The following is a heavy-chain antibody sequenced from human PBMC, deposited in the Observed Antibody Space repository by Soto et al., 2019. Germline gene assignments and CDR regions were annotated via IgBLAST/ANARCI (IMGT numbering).Heavy chain of an antibody. Sequence: RWSLGLSCAASGFTFKSYALRGVRQAPGKGLEWVSAISGSGGSTYYADSVKGRFTISRDNSKNTLYLQMNSLRAEDTAVYYCAKPDYYDSSGYFDYWGQGTLVTVSS. CDR2: ISGSGGST. D-gene: IGHD3-22*01. CDR3: AKPDYYDSSGYFDY. CDR1: GFTFKSYA. V-gene: IGHV3-23*01. J-gene: IGHJ4*02.